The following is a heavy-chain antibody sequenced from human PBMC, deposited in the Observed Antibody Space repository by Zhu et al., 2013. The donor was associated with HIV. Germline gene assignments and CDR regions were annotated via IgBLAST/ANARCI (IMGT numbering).Heavy chain of an antibody. CDR2: IDPSGDNT. CDR3: ARVRSSSSLHYYGMDV. J-gene: IGHJ6*02. V-gene: IGHV1-46*01. D-gene: IGHD6-13*01. CDR1: GYSFTSYY. Sequence: QVQLVQSGAEVKKPGASVKVSCKGSGYSFTSYYMHWVRQAPGQGLEWVGIIDPSGDNTNYAQKFQGRVTMTRDTSARTVYMELRSLRSEDTAVYFCARVRSSSSLHYYGMDVWGQGTAITVTS.